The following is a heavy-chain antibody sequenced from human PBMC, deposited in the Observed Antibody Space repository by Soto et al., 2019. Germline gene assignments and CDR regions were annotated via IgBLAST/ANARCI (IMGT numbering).Heavy chain of an antibody. V-gene: IGHV3-21*01. CDR2: ISSSSSYI. CDR3: ARDGDSGPPGYYYYYYGMDV. J-gene: IGHJ6*02. Sequence: EVQLVESGGGLVKPGGSLRLSCAASGFTFSSYSMNWVRQATGKGLEWVSSISSSSSYIYYADSVKGRFTISRDNAKNSQYLQMNSLRAEDTAVYYCARDGDSGPPGYYYYYYGMDVWGQGTTVTVSS. CDR1: GFTFSSYS. D-gene: IGHD5-12*01.